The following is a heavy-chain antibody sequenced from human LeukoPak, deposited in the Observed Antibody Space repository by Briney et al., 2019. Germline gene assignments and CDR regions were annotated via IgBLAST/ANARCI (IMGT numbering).Heavy chain of an antibody. CDR1: GYSISSGYY. Sequence: SETLSLTCTVSGYSISSGYYWGWIRQPPGKGLGWIGSIYHSGSTYYNPSLKSRVTISVDTSKNQFSLKLSSVTAADTAVYYCASVTSPYCSGGSCYDYWGQGTLVTVSS. J-gene: IGHJ4*02. CDR3: ASVTSPYCSGGSCYDY. CDR2: IYHSGST. D-gene: IGHD2-15*01. V-gene: IGHV4-38-2*02.